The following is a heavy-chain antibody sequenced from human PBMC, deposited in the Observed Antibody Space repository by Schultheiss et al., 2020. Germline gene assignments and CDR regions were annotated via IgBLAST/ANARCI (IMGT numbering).Heavy chain of an antibody. J-gene: IGHJ4*02. V-gene: IGHV3-30*03. Sequence: GGSLRLSCAASGFTFSSYGMHWVRQAPGKGLEWVAVISYDGSNKYYADSVKGRFTISRDNSKNTLYLQMNSLRAEDTAVYYCARDSSWSGVFDYWGQGTLVTGSA. CDR2: ISYDGSNK. D-gene: IGHD3-3*01. CDR3: ARDSSWSGVFDY. CDR1: GFTFSSYG.